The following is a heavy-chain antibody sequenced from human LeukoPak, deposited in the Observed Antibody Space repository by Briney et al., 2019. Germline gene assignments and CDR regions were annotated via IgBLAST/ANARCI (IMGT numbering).Heavy chain of an antibody. CDR3: ARVKDTSYGMDV. CDR2: VNTDGSST. Sequence: GGSLRLSCAASGFTLSSYWMHWVRQAPGKGLVWVSRVNTDGSSTSYADFVKGRFTISRDNAKNTLYLQMNSLRAEDTAVYYCARVKDTSYGMDVWGQGTTLTVSS. V-gene: IGHV3-74*01. CDR1: GFTLSSYW. D-gene: IGHD2-15*01. J-gene: IGHJ6*02.